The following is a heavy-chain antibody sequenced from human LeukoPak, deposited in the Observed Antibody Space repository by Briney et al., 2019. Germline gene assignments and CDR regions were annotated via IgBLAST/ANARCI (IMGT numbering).Heavy chain of an antibody. J-gene: IGHJ6*02. D-gene: IGHD1-26*01. V-gene: IGHV3-30-3*01. CDR1: GFTFSSYA. CDR3: ASGGSYNPNYYYYGMDV. CDR2: ISYDGSNK. Sequence: GGSLRLSCAASGFTFSSYAMHWVRQAPGKGLEWVAVISYDGSNKYYADSVKGRFTISRDNSKNTLYLQMNSLRAEDTAVYYCASGGSYNPNYYYYGMDVWGQGTTVTVSS.